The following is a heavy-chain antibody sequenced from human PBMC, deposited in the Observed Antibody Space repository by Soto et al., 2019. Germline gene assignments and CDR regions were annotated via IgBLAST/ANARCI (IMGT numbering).Heavy chain of an antibody. CDR1: GYTFTSYD. CDR3: AIGYGSGSYPYYYYYYMDV. Sequence: ASVKVSCKASGYTFTSYDINWVRQATGQGLEWMGWMNPNSGNTGYAQKFQGRVTMTRKTSISTAYMELSSLGSEDTAVYYCAIGYGSGSYPYYYYYYMDVWGKGTTVTVSS. CDR2: MNPNSGNT. D-gene: IGHD3-10*01. V-gene: IGHV1-8*01. J-gene: IGHJ6*03.